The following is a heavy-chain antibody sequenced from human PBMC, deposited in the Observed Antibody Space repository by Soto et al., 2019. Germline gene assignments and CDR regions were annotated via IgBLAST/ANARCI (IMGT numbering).Heavy chain of an antibody. V-gene: IGHV3-23*01. Sequence: EVQLLESGGGLVQPGGSLRLSCAASGFTFSSYAMSWVRQAPGKGLEWVSAISGSGGSTYYADSVKGRFTISRDNSKNTRYLQMNSLRAEDTAVYYCAKDQPRLYCGGDCAYFDYWGQGTLVTVSS. D-gene: IGHD2-21*02. CDR2: ISGSGGST. CDR1: GFTFSSYA. J-gene: IGHJ4*02. CDR3: AKDQPRLYCGGDCAYFDY.